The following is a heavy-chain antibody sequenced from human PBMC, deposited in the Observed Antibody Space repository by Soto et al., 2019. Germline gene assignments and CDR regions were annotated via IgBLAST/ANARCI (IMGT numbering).Heavy chain of an antibody. V-gene: IGHV3-33*01. J-gene: IGHJ4*02. CDR1: GFTFSYSG. Sequence: QVQLVASGGGVVQPGRSLRLSCAASGFTFSYSGLHWVRQAPGKGLEWVAVIWYDGSNTYYADSVKGRFTISSDNSKNMLYLQMNSLRAEGTAVYYCVRGGGGSYCSGGSCFLDYWGQGALDTVYS. CDR3: VRGGGGSYCSGGSCFLDY. CDR2: IWYDGSNT. D-gene: IGHD2-15*01.